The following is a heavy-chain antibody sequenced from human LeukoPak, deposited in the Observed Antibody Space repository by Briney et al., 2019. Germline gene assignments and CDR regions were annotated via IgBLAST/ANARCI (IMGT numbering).Heavy chain of an antibody. CDR2: ISSSSSYI. Sequence: GGSLRLSCAASGFAFSSYSMNWVRQAPGKGLEWVSSISSSSSYIYYADSVKGRFTISRDNAKNSLYLQMNSLRAEDTAVYYFARVARSGSYYDYWGQGTLVTVSS. CDR1: GFAFSSYS. D-gene: IGHD1-26*01. CDR3: ARVARSGSYYDY. V-gene: IGHV3-21*01. J-gene: IGHJ4*02.